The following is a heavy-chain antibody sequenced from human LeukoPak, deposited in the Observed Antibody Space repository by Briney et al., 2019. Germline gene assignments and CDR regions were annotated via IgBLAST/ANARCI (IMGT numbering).Heavy chain of an antibody. V-gene: IGHV4-34*01. CDR2: INHSGST. D-gene: IGHD1-26*01. J-gene: IGHJ4*02. CDR1: GGSFSGYY. CDR3: ARGWIVGATTEHPNFDY. Sequence: SETLSLTCAVYGGSFSGYYWSWLRQPPGKGLEWIGEINHSGSTNYNLSLKSRVTISVDTSKNQFSLKLSSVTAADTAVYYCARGWIVGATTEHPNFDYWGQGTLVTVSS.